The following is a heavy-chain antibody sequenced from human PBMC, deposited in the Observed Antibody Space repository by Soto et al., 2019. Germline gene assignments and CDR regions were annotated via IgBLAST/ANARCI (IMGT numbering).Heavy chain of an antibody. J-gene: IGHJ6*02. CDR2: IWYDGSNK. V-gene: IGHV3-33*01. Sequence: GALRLSCAASGFTFISYGMHWVLQAPGKGLEWVAVIWYDGSNKYYADSVKGRFTISRDNSKNTLYLQMNSLRAEDTAVYYCARSRSDFWSGYYSSAPNYGMYVWGQGTTVTVSS. CDR3: ARSRSDFWSGYYSSAPNYGMYV. CDR1: GFTFISYG. D-gene: IGHD3-3*01.